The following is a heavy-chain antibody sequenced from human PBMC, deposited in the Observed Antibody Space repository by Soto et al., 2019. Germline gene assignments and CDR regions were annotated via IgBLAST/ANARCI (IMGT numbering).Heavy chain of an antibody. CDR2: INSDGSST. Sequence: GGSLRLSCAASRFTFSSYWMYWVGQAPGKGLVWVSRINSDGSSTRYADSVKGRFSISRDNSKSTLYLQMNTLRAEDTAVYYCARRREGYYYGLDVWGQGTTVTVSS. CDR3: ARRREGYYYGLDV. D-gene: IGHD1-26*01. CDR1: RFTFSSYW. V-gene: IGHV3-74*01. J-gene: IGHJ6*02.